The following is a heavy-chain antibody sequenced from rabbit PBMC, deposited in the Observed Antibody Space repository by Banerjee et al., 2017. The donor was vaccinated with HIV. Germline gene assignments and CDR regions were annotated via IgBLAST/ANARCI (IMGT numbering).Heavy chain of an antibody. Sequence: QSLEESGGDLVKPGASLTLTCTASGFSFSSGYWIFWVRLAPGKGLEWIGCIYTGGGIPWYASWVNGRFTISKTSSTTVTLQMTSLTVADTATYFCASYDGYGHPDFNPWGPGTLVTVS. V-gene: IGHV1S40*01. CDR2: IYTGGGIP. CDR3: ASYDGYGHPDFNP. D-gene: IGHD6-1*01. J-gene: IGHJ4*02. CDR1: GFSFSSGYW.